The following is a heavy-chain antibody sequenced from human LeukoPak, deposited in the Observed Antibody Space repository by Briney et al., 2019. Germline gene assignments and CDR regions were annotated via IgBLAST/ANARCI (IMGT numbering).Heavy chain of an antibody. Sequence: ASVKVSCKASGGTFSSYAISWVRQAPGQGLEWMGRIIPILGIANYAQKFQGRVTITADKSTSTAYMELSSLRSEDTAVYYCARYYDSSGYQNYFDYWGQGTLVTVSS. D-gene: IGHD3-22*01. CDR2: IIPILGIA. V-gene: IGHV1-69*04. CDR1: GGTFSSYA. CDR3: ARYYDSSGYQNYFDY. J-gene: IGHJ4*02.